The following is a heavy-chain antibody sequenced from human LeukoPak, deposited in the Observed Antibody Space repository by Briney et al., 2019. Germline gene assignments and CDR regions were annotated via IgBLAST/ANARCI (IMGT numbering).Heavy chain of an antibody. Sequence: GESLKISCKGFGYSFTSYWIGWVRQMPGKGLEWMGIIYPGDSDTRYRPSFQGQVTISADKSISTAYLQWSSLKASDTAMYYCARPLGSCTGGSCSRFDAFDIWGQGTMVTVSS. D-gene: IGHD2-15*01. CDR2: IYPGDSDT. V-gene: IGHV5-51*01. J-gene: IGHJ3*02. CDR1: GYSFTSYW. CDR3: ARPLGSCTGGSCSRFDAFDI.